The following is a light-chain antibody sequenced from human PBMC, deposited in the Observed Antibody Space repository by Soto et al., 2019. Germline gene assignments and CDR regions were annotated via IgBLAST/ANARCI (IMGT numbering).Light chain of an antibody. CDR3: QQYRDSLGT. CDR1: QSVIITY. Sequence: EIVLTQSPGTLSLSPGERANLYCRASQSVIITYLAWYQQKPGQAPRLLIYGASSRATGIPDRFSGSGSGTDFTLTISRLEPEDFAVYYCQQYRDSLGTFGQGTKVDIK. CDR2: GAS. J-gene: IGKJ1*01. V-gene: IGKV3-20*01.